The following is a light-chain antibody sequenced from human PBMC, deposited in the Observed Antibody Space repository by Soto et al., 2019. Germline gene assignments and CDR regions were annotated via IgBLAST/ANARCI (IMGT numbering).Light chain of an antibody. CDR1: QGIRDY. J-gene: IGKJ2*01. Sequence: DIQMTQSPSSLSASVGDRVIITCRASQGIRDYLAWYQQKPGKVPKLLIYAASTLQSGVPSRFSGSGSGTDFTLTISSLQPEDVATYYCQQYNSAPRTFGQGTKLEIK. CDR2: AAS. CDR3: QQYNSAPRT. V-gene: IGKV1-27*01.